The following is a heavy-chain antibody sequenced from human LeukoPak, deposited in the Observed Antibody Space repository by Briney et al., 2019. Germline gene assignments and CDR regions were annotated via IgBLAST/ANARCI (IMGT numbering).Heavy chain of an antibody. J-gene: IGHJ4*02. CDR3: ARGGVIPAD. Sequence: SSETLSLTCAVSGGSVSSSNWWTWVRQPPGKGLEWIEEIYLSGSTNYNPSLKSRVTISIDKSKNQFSLKLSSMTAADTAVYYCARGGVIPADWGQGTLVTVSS. CDR1: GGSVSSSNW. V-gene: IGHV4-4*02. D-gene: IGHD2-2*01. CDR2: IYLSGST.